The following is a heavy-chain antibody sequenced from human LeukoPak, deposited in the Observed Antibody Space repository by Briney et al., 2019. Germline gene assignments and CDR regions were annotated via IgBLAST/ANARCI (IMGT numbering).Heavy chain of an antibody. D-gene: IGHD6-13*01. CDR1: GFTFSSYG. V-gene: IGHV3-30*18. CDR2: ISYDGSNK. Sequence: PGGSLRLSCAASGFTFSSYGMHWVRQAPGKGLEWVAVISYDGSNKYYADSVKGRFTISRDNSKNTLYLQMNSLRAEDTAVYYRAKDRDIAAAGTSLDPWGQGTLVTVSS. J-gene: IGHJ5*02. CDR3: AKDRDIAAAGTSLDP.